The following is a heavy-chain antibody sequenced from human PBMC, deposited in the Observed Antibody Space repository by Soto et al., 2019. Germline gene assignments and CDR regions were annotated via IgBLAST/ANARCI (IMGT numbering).Heavy chain of an antibody. CDR3: AREGRITFGGLIAQRYYYYYMDV. CDR1: GFTFSSYG. CDR2: IWYDGSNK. Sequence: QVQLVESGGGVVQPGRSLRLSCAASGFTFSSYGMHWVRQAPGKGLEWVAVIWYDGSNKYYADSVKGRFTISRDNSKNTLYLQMNSLRAEDTAVYYCAREGRITFGGLIAQRYYYYYMDVWGKGTTVTVSS. V-gene: IGHV3-33*01. D-gene: IGHD3-16*02. J-gene: IGHJ6*03.